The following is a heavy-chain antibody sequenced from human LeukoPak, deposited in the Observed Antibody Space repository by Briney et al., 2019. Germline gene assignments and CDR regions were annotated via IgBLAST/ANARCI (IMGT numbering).Heavy chain of an antibody. J-gene: IGHJ4*02. CDR3: ASLNYGDHGY. V-gene: IGHV3-74*01. CDR2: INSDGSST. D-gene: IGHD4-17*01. CDR1: VFTYSSYS. Sequence: GGSLRLSCAASVFTYSSYSMNWVRQAPGKGLVWVSRINSDGSSTSYADSVKGRFTISRDNAKNTLYLQMNSLRAEDTAVYYCASLNYGDHGYWGQGTLVTVSS.